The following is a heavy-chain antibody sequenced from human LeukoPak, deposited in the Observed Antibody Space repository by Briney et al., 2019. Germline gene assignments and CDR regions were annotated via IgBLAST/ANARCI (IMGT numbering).Heavy chain of an antibody. J-gene: IGHJ6*03. CDR1: GFTLSTYA. CDR3: AKSSELRSLGWFQGSHMDV. D-gene: IGHD3-3*01. CDR2: LSGSGVLT. V-gene: IGHV3-23*01. Sequence: PGGSLRPSCAASGFTLSTYAMNWVRLAPGKGPEWVSSLSGSGVLTNYADSVKGRFTISRDTSKNTLHLQMNSLTFEDTAIYFCAKSSELRSLGWFQGSHMDVWGKGTTVTVSS.